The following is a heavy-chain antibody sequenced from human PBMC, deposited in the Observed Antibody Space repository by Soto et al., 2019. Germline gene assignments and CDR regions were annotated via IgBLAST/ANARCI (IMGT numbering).Heavy chain of an antibody. Sequence: GGSLRLSCAASGFTFSSYAMHCVRQAPGKGLEWVAVISYDGSNKYYADSVKGRFTISRDNYKNTLYLQMNSLRAEDTAVYYCARDQRDIVVVPYYYYGMDVWGQGTTVTVSS. D-gene: IGHD2-15*01. J-gene: IGHJ6*02. CDR1: GFTFSSYA. CDR3: ARDQRDIVVVPYYYYGMDV. CDR2: ISYDGSNK. V-gene: IGHV3-30-3*01.